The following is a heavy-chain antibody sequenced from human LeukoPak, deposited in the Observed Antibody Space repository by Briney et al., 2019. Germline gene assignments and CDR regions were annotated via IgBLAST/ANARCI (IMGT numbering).Heavy chain of an antibody. CDR2: INPSGGST. V-gene: IGHV1-46*01. J-gene: IGHJ4*02. CDR1: GYTLTCNY. CDR3: AREQGSTMVRGPVDY. D-gene: IGHD3-10*01. Sequence: GASVKVSCKASGYTLTCNYMHWVRQAPGQGLEWMGIINPSGGSTSYAQKFQGRISMTRDTSTNTVYMELSSLRSEDTAVYFCAREQGSTMVRGPVDYWGQGTLVTVSS.